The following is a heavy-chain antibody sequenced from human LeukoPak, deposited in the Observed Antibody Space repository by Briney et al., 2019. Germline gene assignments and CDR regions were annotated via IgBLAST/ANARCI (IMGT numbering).Heavy chain of an antibody. J-gene: IGHJ4*02. CDR3: ARGHRAWSY. CDR2: ISWNSGSI. CDR1: GFTFDDYA. D-gene: IGHD3-3*01. V-gene: IGHV3-9*01. Sequence: GGSLRLSCAASGFTFDDYAMHWVRQAPGKGLEWVPGISWNSGSIGYADSVKGRFTISRDNAKNSLYLQMNSLRVDDTAVYYCARGHRAWSYWGQGTLVTVSS.